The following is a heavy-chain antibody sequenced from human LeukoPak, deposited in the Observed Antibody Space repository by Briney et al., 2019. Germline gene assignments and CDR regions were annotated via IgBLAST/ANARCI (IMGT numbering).Heavy chain of an antibody. CDR2: IYPGDSDT. D-gene: IGHD6-19*01. J-gene: IGHJ3*02. V-gene: IGHV5-51*01. CDR1: GYRFTSYW. CDR3: ARSGTMSSGWYSRLGAFDI. Sequence: GESLKIFCKGSGYRFTSYWIGWVRPMPGKGLEWMGIIYPGDSDTRYSPSFQGQVTISADKSISTAYLQWSSLKASDTAMYYCARSGTMSSGWYSRLGAFDIWGQGTMVTVSS.